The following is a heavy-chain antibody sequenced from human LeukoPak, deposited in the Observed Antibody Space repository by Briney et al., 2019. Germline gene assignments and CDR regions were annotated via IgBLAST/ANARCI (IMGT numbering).Heavy chain of an antibody. CDR3: AREWGIVVVPAAIFARGNWFDP. D-gene: IGHD2-2*02. CDR2: IYYSGST. J-gene: IGHJ5*02. Sequence: PSETLSLTCTVSGGSISSYYWSWIRQPPGKGLEWIGYIYYSGSTNYNPSLKSRVTISVDTSKNQFSLKLSSVTAADTAVYYCAREWGIVVVPAAIFARGNWFDPWGQGTLVTVSS. V-gene: IGHV4-59*01. CDR1: GGSISSYY.